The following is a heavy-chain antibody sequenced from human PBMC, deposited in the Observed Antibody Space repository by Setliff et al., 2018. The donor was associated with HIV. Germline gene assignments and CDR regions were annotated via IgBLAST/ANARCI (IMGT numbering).Heavy chain of an antibody. Sequence: SETLSFTCAVYGGSFSGYYWSWIRQPPGTGLEWLGCIYSGGSTNYNPSLESRVTISLDTSKNQFSLRLTSVTAADTAVYYCARVRSYGSAYDAFDVWGPGTMVTVSS. D-gene: IGHD3-10*01. CDR3: ARVRSYGSAYDAFDV. V-gene: IGHV4-4*08. CDR2: IYSGGST. J-gene: IGHJ3*01. CDR1: GGSFSGYY.